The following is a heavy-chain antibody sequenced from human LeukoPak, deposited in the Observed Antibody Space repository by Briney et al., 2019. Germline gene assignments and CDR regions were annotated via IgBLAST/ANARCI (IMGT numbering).Heavy chain of an antibody. CDR2: INPNSGGT. CDR3: ATEIGYYDSSGFDY. Sequence: ASVKVSCKASGYTFTGYYMHWVRQAPGQGLEWMGWINPNSGGTNYAQKFQGRVTMTRDTSISTAYMELSRLRSDDTAVYYCATEIGYYDSSGFDYWGQGTLVTVSS. J-gene: IGHJ4*02. CDR1: GYTFTGYY. D-gene: IGHD3-22*01. V-gene: IGHV1-2*02.